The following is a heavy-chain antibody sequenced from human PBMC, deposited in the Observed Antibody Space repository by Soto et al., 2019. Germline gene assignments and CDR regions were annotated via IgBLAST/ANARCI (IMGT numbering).Heavy chain of an antibody. CDR2: ISSSSSYI. CDR1: GFTFSSYS. V-gene: IGHV3-21*01. J-gene: IGHJ6*02. D-gene: IGHD2-2*01. CDR3: ARDRCSSTSCYPYYYYGMDV. Sequence: EVQLVESGGGLVKPGGSLRLSCAASGFTFSSYSMNWVRQAPGKGLEWVSSISSSSSYIYYADSVKGRFIISRDNAKNSLYLQMNSLRAEDTAVYYCARDRCSSTSCYPYYYYGMDVWGQGTTVTVSS.